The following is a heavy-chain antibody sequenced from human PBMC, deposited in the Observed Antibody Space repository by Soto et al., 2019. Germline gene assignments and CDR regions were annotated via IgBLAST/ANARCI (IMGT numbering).Heavy chain of an antibody. CDR2: IYAGGNT. D-gene: IGHD3-9*01. CDR3: ARVTTFYDILTSSYALNYFDY. Sequence: VQLVESGGTLVQPGGSLRLSCAASGFSVTSNYMTWVRQAPGKGLERVSVIYAGGNTYYPDSVKGRFTISSDNSKNTLFLQMNNLRAEDTAVYYCARVTTFYDILTSSYALNYFDYWGQGTRVTVSS. CDR1: GFSVTSNY. J-gene: IGHJ4*02. V-gene: IGHV3-53*01.